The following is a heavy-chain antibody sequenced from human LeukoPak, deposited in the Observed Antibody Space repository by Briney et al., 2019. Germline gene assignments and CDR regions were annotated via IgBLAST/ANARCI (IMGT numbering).Heavy chain of an antibody. CDR3: VRLLPSSGYVLGDWFDP. V-gene: IGHV4-39*01. CDR1: GGSISSAIFY. CDR2: TFSGGNA. D-gene: IGHD3-22*01. J-gene: IGHJ5*02. Sequence: SETLSLTCSVSGGSISSAIFYWGWIRQPPGMGLEWIGSTFSGGNAYHNPSLKSRATISVDTSKNQFSLKLISVTAADTAVYYCVRLLPSSGYVLGDWFDPWGQGTLVTVSS.